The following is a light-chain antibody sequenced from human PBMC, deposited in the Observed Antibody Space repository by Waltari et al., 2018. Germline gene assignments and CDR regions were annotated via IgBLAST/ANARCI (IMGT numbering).Light chain of an antibody. J-gene: IGKJ2*01. Sequence: DILVTQSPDSVAVSLGERATIHCKTSHSVLAGSQNKNHLGWYQQKPGQPPKLLIYWASTRESGVPDRFSGSGSETDFSLTISSLQPEDVAVYYCQQYLGFPRTFGQGTKLEIK. V-gene: IGKV4-1*01. CDR1: HSVLAGSQNKNH. CDR3: QQYLGFPRT. CDR2: WAS.